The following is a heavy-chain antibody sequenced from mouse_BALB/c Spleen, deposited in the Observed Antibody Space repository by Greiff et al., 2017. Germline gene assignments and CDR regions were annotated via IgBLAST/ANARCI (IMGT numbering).Heavy chain of an antibody. V-gene: IGHV5-4*02. CDR3: ARDKWRATRGYYAMGY. CDR1: GFTFSDYY. D-gene: IGHD3-3*01. CDR2: ISDGGSYT. Sequence: EVQGVESGGGLVKPGGSLKLSCAASGFTFSDYYMYWVRQTPEKRLEWVATISDGGSYTYYPDSVKGRFTISRDNAKNNLYLQMSSLKSEDTAMYYCARDKWRATRGYYAMGYRGQGNSDTVSS. J-gene: IGHJ4*01.